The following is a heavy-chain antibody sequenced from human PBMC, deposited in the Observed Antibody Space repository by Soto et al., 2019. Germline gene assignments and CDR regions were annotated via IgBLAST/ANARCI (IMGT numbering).Heavy chain of an antibody. CDR3: ARAGSSWFFDY. J-gene: IGHJ4*02. D-gene: IGHD6-13*01. CDR2: IYYSGST. V-gene: IGHV4-59*01. CDR1: GGSISSYY. Sequence: SETLSLTCTVSGGSISSYYWSWIRQPPGKGLEWITNIYYSGSTNYNPSLKSRVTISVDTSKNQFSLKLGSVTAADTAVYYCARAGSSWFFDYWGQGTLVTVSS.